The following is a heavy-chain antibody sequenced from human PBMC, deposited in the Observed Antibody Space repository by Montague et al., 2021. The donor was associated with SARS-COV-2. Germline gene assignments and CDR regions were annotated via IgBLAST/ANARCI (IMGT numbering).Heavy chain of an antibody. D-gene: IGHD3-9*01. J-gene: IGHJ4*02. CDR3: ARDMYYDILTGYYTY. CDR2: ISSSSSYI. V-gene: IGHV3-21*01. CDR1: GFTFSSYS. Sequence: SLRLSCAASGFTFSSYSMNWVRQAPGRGLEWVSSISSSSSYIYYADSVKGRFTISRDNAKNSLYLQMNSLRAEDTAVYYCARDMYYDILTGYYTYWGQGTLVTVSS.